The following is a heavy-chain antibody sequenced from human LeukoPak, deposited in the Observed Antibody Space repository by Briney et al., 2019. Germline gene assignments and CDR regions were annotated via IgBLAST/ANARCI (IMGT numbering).Heavy chain of an antibody. CDR2: IRSKTDGGAT. CDR1: GFTFSSYG. D-gene: IGHD3-22*01. Sequence: PGRSLRLSCAASGFTFSSYGMNWVRQAPGKGLEWVGRIRSKTDGGATHYAAPVKGRFTISRDDSKNTLYLQMNSLKTEDTAVYYCTTEAYYYDSGAIKYFDSWGQGTLVTVSS. CDR3: TTEAYYYDSGAIKYFDS. V-gene: IGHV3-15*01. J-gene: IGHJ4*02.